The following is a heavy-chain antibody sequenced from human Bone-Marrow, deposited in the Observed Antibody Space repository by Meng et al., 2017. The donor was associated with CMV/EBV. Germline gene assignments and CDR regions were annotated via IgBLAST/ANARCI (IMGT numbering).Heavy chain of an antibody. J-gene: IGHJ4*02. D-gene: IGHD2-21*01. Sequence: SVKVSCKASGGTFSSYAISWVRQAPGQGLEWMGGIIPIFGTANYAQKFQGRVTITTDESTSTAYMELSSLRSEDTAVYYCARDFLLPIAILDYWGQGTLVTVSS. CDR1: GGTFSSYA. CDR3: ARDFLLPIAILDY. CDR2: IIPIFGTA. V-gene: IGHV1-69*05.